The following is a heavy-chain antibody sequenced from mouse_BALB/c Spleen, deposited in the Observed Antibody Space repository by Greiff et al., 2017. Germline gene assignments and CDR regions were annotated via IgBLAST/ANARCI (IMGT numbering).Heavy chain of an antibody. V-gene: IGHV3-2*02. CDR2: ISYSGST. CDR1: GYSITSDYA. J-gene: IGHJ2*01. Sequence: EVQLQQSGPGLVKPSQSLSLTCTVTGYSITSDYAWNWIRQFPGNKLEWMGYISYSGSTSYNPSLKSRISITRDTSKNQFFLQLNSVTTEDTATYYCARGTVGDYWGQGTTLTVSS. D-gene: IGHD1-1*01. CDR3: ARGTVGDY.